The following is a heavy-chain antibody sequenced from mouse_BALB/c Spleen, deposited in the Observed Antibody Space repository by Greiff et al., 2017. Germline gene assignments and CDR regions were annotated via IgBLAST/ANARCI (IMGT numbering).Heavy chain of an antibody. J-gene: IGHJ4*01. V-gene: IGHV5-12-1*01. CDR3: ARQDYDYDEAMDY. CDR2: ISSGGGST. D-gene: IGHD2-4*01. CDR1: GFAFSSYD. Sequence: EVKVVESGGGLVKPGGSLKLSCAASGFAFSSYDMSWVRQTPEKRLEWVAYISSGGGSTYYPDTVKGRFTISRDNAKNTLYLQMSSLKSEDTAMYYCARQDYDYDEAMDYWGQGTSVTVSS.